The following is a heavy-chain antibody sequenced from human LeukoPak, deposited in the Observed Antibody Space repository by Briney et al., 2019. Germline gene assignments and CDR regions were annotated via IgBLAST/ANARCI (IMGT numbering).Heavy chain of an antibody. CDR2: IYYSGST. Sequence: SETLSLTCTVSGGSISSSSYYRGWIRQPPGKGLEWIGSIYYSGSTYYNPSLKSRVTISVDTSKNQFSLKLSSVTAADTAVYYCAGGRGGAFDIWGQGTMVTVSS. D-gene: IGHD3-10*01. V-gene: IGHV4-39*01. J-gene: IGHJ3*02. CDR3: AGGRGGAFDI. CDR1: GGSISSSSYY.